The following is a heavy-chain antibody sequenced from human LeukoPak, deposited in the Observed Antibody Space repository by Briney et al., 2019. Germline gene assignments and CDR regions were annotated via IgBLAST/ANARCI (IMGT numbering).Heavy chain of an antibody. CDR1: GFTFSSYA. Sequence: GGSLRLSCAASGFTFSSYAMSWVRQAPGKGLEWVSTISGSGGSTYYADSVKGRFTISRDNSKNTLYLQMNSLRAEDTAVYYCAKFTGYSSSWYSYWGQGTLVTVSS. J-gene: IGHJ4*02. D-gene: IGHD6-13*01. CDR3: AKFTGYSSSWYSY. CDR2: ISGSGGST. V-gene: IGHV3-23*01.